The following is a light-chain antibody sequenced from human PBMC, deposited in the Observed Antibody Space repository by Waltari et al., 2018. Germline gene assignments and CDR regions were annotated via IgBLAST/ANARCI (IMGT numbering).Light chain of an antibody. J-gene: IGLJ2*01. V-gene: IGLV2-8*01. CDR2: EVS. CDR3: SSYAGSNNEV. CDR1: SRYVGGYNY. Sequence: QSALTQPPSASGSPGQSVTISCTGTSRYVGGYNYVSCYHQHPGKAPKLMSYEVSKRPSGVPDRFSGSKSGNTASLTVSGLQAEDEADYYCSSYAGSNNEVFGGGTKLTVL.